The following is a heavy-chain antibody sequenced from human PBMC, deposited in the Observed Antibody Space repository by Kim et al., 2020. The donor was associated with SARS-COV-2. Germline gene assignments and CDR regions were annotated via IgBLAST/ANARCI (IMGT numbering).Heavy chain of an antibody. V-gene: IGHV3-11*06. CDR3: AREGDIVVVPAPTRGGWFDP. Sequence: RFTISRDNAKNSLYLQMNSLRAEDTAVYYCAREGDIVVVPAPTRGGWFDPWGQGTLVTVSS. D-gene: IGHD2-2*01. J-gene: IGHJ5*02.